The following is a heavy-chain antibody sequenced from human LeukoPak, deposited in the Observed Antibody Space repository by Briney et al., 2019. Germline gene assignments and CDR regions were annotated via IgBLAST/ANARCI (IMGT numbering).Heavy chain of an antibody. CDR3: ARGASSTFDY. CDR1: GGTFSSYA. D-gene: IGHD2-2*01. J-gene: IGHJ4*02. CDR2: IIPILGIA. Sequence: SVKVSCKASGGTFSSYAVSWVRQAPGQGLEWMGRIIPILGIANYAQKFQGRVTITADKSTSTAYMELSSLRSEDTAVYYCARGASSTFDYWGQGTLVTVSS. V-gene: IGHV1-69*04.